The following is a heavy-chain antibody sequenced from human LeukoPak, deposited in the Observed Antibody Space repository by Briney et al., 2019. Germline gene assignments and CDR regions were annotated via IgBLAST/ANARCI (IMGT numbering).Heavy chain of an antibody. D-gene: IGHD3-22*01. CDR2: IYYSEST. Sequence: SETLSLTCTVSGGSISSYYWSWIRQPPGKGLEWIGYIYYSESTNYNPSLKSRVTISVDTSKNQFSLKLSSVTAADTAVYYCARGGRYYYDSSGYSHWGQGTLVTVSS. V-gene: IGHV4-59*01. CDR3: ARGGRYYYDSSGYSH. CDR1: GGSISSYY. J-gene: IGHJ4*02.